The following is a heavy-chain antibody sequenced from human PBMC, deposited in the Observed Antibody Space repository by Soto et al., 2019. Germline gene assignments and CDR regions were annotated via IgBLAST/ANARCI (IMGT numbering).Heavy chain of an antibody. J-gene: IGHJ6*03. CDR3: AGRGVRGKGMDLYYYYYMDV. CDR1: GFTVSSNY. D-gene: IGHD3-10*01. CDR2: IYSGGST. V-gene: IGHV3-66*01. Sequence: GGSLRLSCAASGFTVSSNYMSWVRQAPGKGLEWVSVIYSGGSTYYADSVKGRFTISRDNSKNTLYLQMNSLRAEDTAVYYCAGRGVRGKGMDLYYYYYMDVWGKGTTVTVSS.